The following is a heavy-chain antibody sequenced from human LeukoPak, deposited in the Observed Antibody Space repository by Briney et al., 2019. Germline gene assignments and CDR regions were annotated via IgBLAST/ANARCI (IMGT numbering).Heavy chain of an antibody. Sequence: GGSLRLSCAASGFTFSDYYMSRIRQAPGKGLEWVACISSSGSTIYYADSVKGRFTISRDNAKNSLYLQMNSLRAEDTAVYYCAREGYYDSSGYLGVFDYWGQGTLVTVSS. CDR2: ISSSGSTI. CDR1: GFTFSDYY. J-gene: IGHJ4*02. CDR3: AREGYYDSSGYLGVFDY. D-gene: IGHD3-22*01. V-gene: IGHV3-11*04.